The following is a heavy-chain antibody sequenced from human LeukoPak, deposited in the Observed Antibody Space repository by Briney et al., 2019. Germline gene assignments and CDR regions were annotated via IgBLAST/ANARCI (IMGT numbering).Heavy chain of an antibody. Sequence: ASVKVSCKASGGTFSNYAVSWVRQAPGQGLEWMGGIIPIYGTTNYAQKFQGRVTITADKSTSTVYMELSSLRSEDTAVYYCARDRRPVTRIQYYYYMDVWGKGTTVTVSS. D-gene: IGHD4-17*01. CDR3: ARDRRPVTRIQYYYYMDV. J-gene: IGHJ6*03. CDR2: IIPIYGTT. V-gene: IGHV1-69*06. CDR1: GGTFSNYA.